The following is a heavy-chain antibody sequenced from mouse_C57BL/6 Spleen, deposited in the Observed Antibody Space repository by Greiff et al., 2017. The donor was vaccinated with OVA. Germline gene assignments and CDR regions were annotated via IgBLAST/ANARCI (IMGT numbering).Heavy chain of an antibody. D-gene: IGHD1-1*01. CDR1: GFTFSSYA. J-gene: IGHJ3*01. CDR2: ISDGGSYT. Sequence: EVKLVESGGGLVKPGGSLKLSCAASGFTFSSYAMSWVRQTPEKRLEWVATISDGGSYTYYPDNVKGRFTISRDNAKNNLYLQMSHLKSEDTAMYYCAREESSYYYGSWGQGTLVTVSA. V-gene: IGHV5-4*01. CDR3: AREESSYYYGS.